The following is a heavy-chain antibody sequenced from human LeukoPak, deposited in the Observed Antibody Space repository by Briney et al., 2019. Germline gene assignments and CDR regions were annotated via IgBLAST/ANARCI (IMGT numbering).Heavy chain of an antibody. Sequence: GGSLRLSCAASGFKFINYAVSWARQAPGKGLEWVSARGSAGGDYYADSVKGRITISRDNSATTFYLQMNNLRAEDTARYFCASRTWVGGGQYAFDVWGQGTMVTVSS. CDR1: GFKFINYA. CDR3: ASRTWVGGGQYAFDV. D-gene: IGHD1-1*01. J-gene: IGHJ3*01. CDR2: RGSAGGD. V-gene: IGHV3-23*01.